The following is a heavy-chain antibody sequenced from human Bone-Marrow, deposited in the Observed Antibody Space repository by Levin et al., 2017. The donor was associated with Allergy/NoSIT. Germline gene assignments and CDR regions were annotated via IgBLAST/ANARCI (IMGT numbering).Heavy chain of an antibody. CDR3: ARSQGDYYDSSGYPEPFDY. V-gene: IGHV4-38-2*01. CDR1: GYSISSGYY. D-gene: IGHD3-22*01. J-gene: IGHJ4*02. Sequence: GSLRLSCAVSGYSISSGYYWGWIRQPPGKGLEWIGSIYHSGSTYYNPSLKSRVTISVDTSKNQFSLKLSSVTAADTAVYYCARSQGDYYDSSGYPEPFDYWGQGTLVTVSS. CDR2: IYHSGST.